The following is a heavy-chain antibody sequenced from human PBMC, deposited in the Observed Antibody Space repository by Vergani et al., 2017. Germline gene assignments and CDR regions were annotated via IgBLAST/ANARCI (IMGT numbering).Heavy chain of an antibody. CDR2: IIPIFGTA. D-gene: IGHD4-17*01. Sequence: QVQLVQWGAEVKKPGSSVKVSCKASGGTFSSYAISWVRQATGQGLEWMGGIIPIFGTANYAQKFQGRVTITADKSTSTAYIELSSLRSEDTAVYYCARRYDYGDSYDYYYGMDVWGQGTTVTVSS. V-gene: IGHV1-69*06. J-gene: IGHJ6*01. CDR1: GGTFSSYA. CDR3: ARRYDYGDSYDYYYGMDV.